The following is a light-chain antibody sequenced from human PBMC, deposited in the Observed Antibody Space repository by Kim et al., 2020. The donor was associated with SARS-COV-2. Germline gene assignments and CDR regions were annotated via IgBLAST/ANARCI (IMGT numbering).Light chain of an antibody. V-gene: IGLV7-43*01. CDR2: STT. CDR3: LLHYGGARV. J-gene: IGLJ3*02. Sequence: PGGTVTLTCASSTGAVTSGHFPNWFQQKPGQAPRALIYSTTNKQSWTPARFSGSLLGGKAALTLSGVQPEEEADYYCLLHYGGARVFGGGTQLTVL. CDR1: TGAVTSGHF.